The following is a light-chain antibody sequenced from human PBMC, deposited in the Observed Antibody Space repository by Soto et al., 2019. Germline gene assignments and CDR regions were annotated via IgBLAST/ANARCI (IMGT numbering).Light chain of an antibody. V-gene: IGKV3-11*01. CDR1: QSVRGY. CDR3: QQYGSSVIT. Sequence: EIVLRQSPATLSLSPGERATLFCRASQSVRGYLAWYQQKPGQAPRLLMYDASTRATGIPARVSGSGSGTDFTLTISSLEPEDFAVYYCQQYGSSVITFGQGTRLEIK. CDR2: DAS. J-gene: IGKJ5*01.